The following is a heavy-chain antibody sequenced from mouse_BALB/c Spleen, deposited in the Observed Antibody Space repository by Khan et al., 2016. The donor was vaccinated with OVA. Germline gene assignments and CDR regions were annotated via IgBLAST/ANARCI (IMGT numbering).Heavy chain of an antibody. Sequence: VQLQESGPGLVKPSQSLSLTCTVTGYSITSGYGWNWIRQFPGNKLEWMGFISYSGSTNYNQSLKSQISITRDTSKNQFFLQLNSVTTEDTATYYCARTARIKYWGQGTTLTVSS. V-gene: IGHV3-2*02. J-gene: IGHJ2*01. CDR3: ARTARIKY. CDR2: ISYSGST. CDR1: GYSITSGYG. D-gene: IGHD1-2*01.